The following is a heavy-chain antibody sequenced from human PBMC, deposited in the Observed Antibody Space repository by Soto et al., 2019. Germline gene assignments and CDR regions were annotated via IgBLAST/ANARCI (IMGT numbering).Heavy chain of an antibody. D-gene: IGHD5-12*01. CDR1: GFSLSTYG. V-gene: IGHV3-30*18. CDR3: AKDAPRYPGFDFSD. J-gene: IGHJ4*02. CDR2: ISYDGSNK. Sequence: VGSLRLSCEASGFSLSTYGMHWVRQAPGKWLEWVAVISYDGSNKYHADSVKGRFTISRDNSRNTLYLQMNSLRLDDTAVYYCAKDAPRYPGFDFSDLGERTFDTVSS.